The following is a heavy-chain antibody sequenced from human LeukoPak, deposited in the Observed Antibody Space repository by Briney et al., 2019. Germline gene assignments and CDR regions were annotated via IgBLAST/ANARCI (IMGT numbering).Heavy chain of an antibody. V-gene: IGHV3-49*04. CDR1: GFTFGDYA. J-gene: IGHJ4*03. CDR3: TRDRFVVIERRHIDY. CDR2: IRAKAHGGTA. D-gene: IGHD2-21*01. Sequence: GSLRLTCTASGFTFGDYALIWVRQAPGKGLERVGFIRAKAHGGTAEYAASVKGRFTISRDDSKYIADLQMNSLKTEDTAVYYCTRDRFVVIERRHIDYWGQGTTVTVSS.